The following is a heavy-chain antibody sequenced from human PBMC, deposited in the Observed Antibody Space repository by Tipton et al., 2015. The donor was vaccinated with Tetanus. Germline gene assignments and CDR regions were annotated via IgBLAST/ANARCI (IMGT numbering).Heavy chain of an antibody. CDR3: ATPVKRVAARNSYGMDV. CDR1: GGSISSYY. D-gene: IGHD6-6*01. J-gene: IGHJ6*02. Sequence: TLSLTCTVSGGSISSYYWSWIRQPPGKGLEWIGEINHSGSTNYNPSLKSRVTISVDTSKNQFSLKLSSVTAADTAVYYCATPVKRVAARNSYGMDVWGQGTTVTVSS. CDR2: INHSGST. V-gene: IGHV4-34*01.